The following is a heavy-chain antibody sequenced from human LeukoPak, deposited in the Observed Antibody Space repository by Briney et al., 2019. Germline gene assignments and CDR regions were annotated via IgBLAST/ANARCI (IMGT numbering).Heavy chain of an antibody. Sequence: GGSLRLSCAASGFTFSSYSMNWVRQAPGKGLEWVSSISSSSSYIYYADSVKGRFAISRDNSKNTLYLQMNSLRAEDTAVYYCAKDGGFEVVVPAAKGRRALDYWGQGTLVTVSS. CDR2: ISSSSSYI. CDR1: GFTFSSYS. J-gene: IGHJ4*02. CDR3: AKDGGFEVVVPAAKGRRALDY. D-gene: IGHD2-2*01. V-gene: IGHV3-21*01.